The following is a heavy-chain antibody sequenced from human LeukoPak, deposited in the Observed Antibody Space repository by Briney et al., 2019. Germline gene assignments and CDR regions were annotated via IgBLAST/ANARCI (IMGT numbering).Heavy chain of an antibody. CDR1: GGSFSGYY. J-gene: IGHJ4*02. CDR3: AVYYYGSGSRFDY. CDR2: INHSGST. D-gene: IGHD3-10*01. V-gene: IGHV4-34*01. Sequence: PSETLSLTCAVYGGSFSGYYWSWIRQPPGKGLEWIGEINHSGSTNYNPSLKSRVTISVDTSKNQFSLELSSVTAADTAVYYCAVYYYGSGSRFDYWGQGTLVTVSS.